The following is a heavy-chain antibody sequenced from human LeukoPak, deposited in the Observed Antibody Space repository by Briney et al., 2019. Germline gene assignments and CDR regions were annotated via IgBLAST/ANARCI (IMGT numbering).Heavy chain of an antibody. V-gene: IGHV3-53*01. CDR1: GSSVRGNY. CDR2: IYSGEST. CDR3: ARQGAYGSGSYEH. D-gene: IGHD3-10*01. Sequence: GGSLRLSCAVSGSSVRGNYMSWVRQAPGKGLQWVSIIYSGESTHYADSVKGRFTISRDHSKNTLYLQMNRLRAEDTAVYYCARQGAYGSGSYEHWGQGTLVTVAS. J-gene: IGHJ4*02.